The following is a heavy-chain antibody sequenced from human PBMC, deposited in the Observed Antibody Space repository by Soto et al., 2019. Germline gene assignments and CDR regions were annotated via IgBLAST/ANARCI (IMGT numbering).Heavy chain of an antibody. CDR2: ISSSSGTI. V-gene: IGHV3-11*01. Sequence: GGSLRLSCGASGFTFSYYCMTGMRQAPGSGLEWVSYISSSSGTISYANSVKGRLTISRDNAQNSLYLQMTSLRAEDTAVYYCARGTYRSKTDFDYWGQGTLVTVSS. CDR3: ARGTYRSKTDFDY. D-gene: IGHD6-13*01. CDR1: GFTFSYYC. J-gene: IGHJ4*02.